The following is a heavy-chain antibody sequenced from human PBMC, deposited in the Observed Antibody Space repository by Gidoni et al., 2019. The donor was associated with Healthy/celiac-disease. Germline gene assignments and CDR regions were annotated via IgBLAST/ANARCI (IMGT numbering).Heavy chain of an antibody. J-gene: IGHJ3*02. V-gene: IGHV4-34*01. Sequence: QVQLQQWGAGLLKPSETLSLTCAVYGGSFSGYYWSWIRQPPGKGLEWIGEINHSGSTNYNPSLKSRVTISVDTSKNQFSLKLNSVTAADTAVYYCARTRRRGITIFGVLIMDAFDIWGQGTMVTVSS. CDR1: GGSFSGYY. CDR2: INHSGST. D-gene: IGHD3-3*01. CDR3: ARTRRRGITIFGVLIMDAFDI.